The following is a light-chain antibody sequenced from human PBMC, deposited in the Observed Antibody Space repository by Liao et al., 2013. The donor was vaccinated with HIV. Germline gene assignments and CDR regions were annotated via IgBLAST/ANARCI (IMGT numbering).Light chain of an antibody. Sequence: SYDLTQPPSVSVSPGQTASIICSGHKLGDKYVSWYQQKPGQSPVLVIYQDMNRPSGIPERFSGSNSGNTATLTISETQAMDEADYYCQTWDTGTGVFGTGTKVTV. CDR2: QDM. J-gene: IGLJ1*01. CDR1: KLGDKY. CDR3: QTWDTGTGV. V-gene: IGLV3-1*01.